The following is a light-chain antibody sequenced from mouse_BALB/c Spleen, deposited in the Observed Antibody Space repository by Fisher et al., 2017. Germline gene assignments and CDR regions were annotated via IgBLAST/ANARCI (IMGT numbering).Light chain of an antibody. CDR3: QQWSSYPFT. Sequence: IVITQTPAIMSASPGEKVTMTCSASSSVSYMHWYQQKPGSSPRLLIYDTSNLASGVPVRFSGSGSGTSYSLTISRMEAEDAATYYCQQWSSYPFTFGSGTKLEIK. CDR2: DTS. V-gene: IGKV4-55*01. J-gene: IGKJ4*01. CDR1: SSVSY.